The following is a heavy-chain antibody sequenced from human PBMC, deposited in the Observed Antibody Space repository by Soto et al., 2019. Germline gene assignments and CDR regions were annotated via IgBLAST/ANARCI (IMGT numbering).Heavy chain of an antibody. V-gene: IGHV1-69*02. CDR1: GGTFSSYT. CDR2: IIPILGIA. Sequence: SVKVSCKASGGTFSSYTISWVRQAPGQGLEWMGRIIPILGIANYAQKFQGRVTITADKSTSTAYMELSSLRSEDTAVYYCASEDIVVVPAAMGYYFDYWGQGTLVTVSS. D-gene: IGHD2-2*01. CDR3: ASEDIVVVPAAMGYYFDY. J-gene: IGHJ4*02.